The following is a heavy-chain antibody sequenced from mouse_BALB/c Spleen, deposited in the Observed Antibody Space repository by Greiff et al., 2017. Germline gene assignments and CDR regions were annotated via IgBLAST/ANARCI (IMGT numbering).Heavy chain of an antibody. V-gene: IGHV1-54*01. CDR3: ARGGDYDREAYYAMDY. J-gene: IGHJ4*01. CDR1: GYAFTNYL. CDR2: INPGSGGT. Sequence: QVQLQQSGAELVRPGTSVKVSCKASGYAFTNYLIEWVKQRPGQGLEWIGVINPGSGGTNYNEKFKGKATLTADKSSSTAYMQLSSLTSDDSAVYFCARGGDYDREAYYAMDYWGQGTSVTVSS. D-gene: IGHD2-4*01.